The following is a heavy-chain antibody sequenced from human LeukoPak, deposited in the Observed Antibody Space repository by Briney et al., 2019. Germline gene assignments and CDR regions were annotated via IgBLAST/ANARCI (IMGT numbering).Heavy chain of an antibody. CDR1: GYTFTSYG. J-gene: IGHJ6*03. Sequence: ASVKVSCKASGYTFTSYGISWVRQAPGQGLEWMGWISAYNGNTNYAQKLQGRVTMTTDTSTSTAYMELRSLRSGDTAVYYCARDQDYYYYMDVWGKGTTVTVSS. CDR3: ARDQDYYYYMDV. V-gene: IGHV1-18*01. CDR2: ISAYNGNT.